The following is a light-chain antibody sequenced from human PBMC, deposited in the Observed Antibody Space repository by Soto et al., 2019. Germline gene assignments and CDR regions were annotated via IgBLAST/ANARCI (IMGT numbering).Light chain of an antibody. CDR3: SSHSSSSTPYV. J-gene: IGLJ1*01. Sequence: QSVLTQPASVSGSPGQSIIISCTGTSSDIGAYNYVSWYQQHPGQAPKLMIYEVSNRPSGISNRFSASKSGNTASLTISGLQPEDEADYYCSSHSSSSTPYVFGSGTKLTVL. V-gene: IGLV2-14*01. CDR1: SSDIGAYNY. CDR2: EVS.